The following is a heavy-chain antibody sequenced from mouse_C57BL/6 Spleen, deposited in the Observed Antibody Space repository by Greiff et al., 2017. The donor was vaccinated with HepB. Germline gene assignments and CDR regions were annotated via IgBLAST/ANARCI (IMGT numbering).Heavy chain of an antibody. CDR2: INPNNGGT. D-gene: IGHD2-4*01. CDR1: GYTFTDYY. Sequence: EVQLQQSGPELVKPGASVKISCKASGYTFTDYYMNWVKQSHGKSLEWIGDINPNNGGTSYNQKFKGKATFTVDKSSSTAYMELRSLTSEDSAVYYCARDDYDDYSMDYWGQGTSVTVSS. V-gene: IGHV1-26*01. CDR3: ARDDYDDYSMDY. J-gene: IGHJ4*01.